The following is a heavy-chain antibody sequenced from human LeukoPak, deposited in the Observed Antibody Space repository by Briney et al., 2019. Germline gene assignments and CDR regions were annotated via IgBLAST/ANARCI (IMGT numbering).Heavy chain of an antibody. Sequence: GRSLRLSCAASGFTFDDYAMHWVRQAPGKGLEWVSGISWNSGSIGYADSVKGRFTISRDNAKNSLYLQMNSLRAEDTAVYYCARVSGSRNYYFGAFDMWGQGTVVTVSS. CDR1: GFTFDDYA. V-gene: IGHV3-9*01. D-gene: IGHD3-10*01. CDR3: ARVSGSRNYYFGAFDM. CDR2: ISWNSGSI. J-gene: IGHJ3*02.